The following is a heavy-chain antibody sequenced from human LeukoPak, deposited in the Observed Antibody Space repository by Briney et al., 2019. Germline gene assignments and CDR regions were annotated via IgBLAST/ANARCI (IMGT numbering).Heavy chain of an antibody. CDR3: ARRGDYARFDP. J-gene: IGHJ5*02. CDR2: INHSGRT. V-gene: IGHV4-34*01. D-gene: IGHD4-17*01. CDR1: GGSLSGYY. Sequence: SETLSLTCAVYGGSLSGYYWSWIRQPPVKGLEWIGEINHSGRTNYSPSLKSRVTISLDTSKTQFSLKLSSVTAADTAVYYCARRGDYARFDPWGQGTLVTVSS.